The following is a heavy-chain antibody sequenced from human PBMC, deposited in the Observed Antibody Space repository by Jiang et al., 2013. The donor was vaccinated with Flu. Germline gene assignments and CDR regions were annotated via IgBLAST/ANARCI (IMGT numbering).Heavy chain of an antibody. J-gene: IGHJ4*02. Sequence: SNSAAWNWVRQSPSRGLEWLGRTYYRSQWYNDYAESVKGRITINPDTSKNQFSLQVNSVTPEDSAVYYCASENSGSLNWGQGTLVTVSS. D-gene: IGHD1-26*01. CDR1: SNSAA. CDR3: ASENSGSLN. CDR2: TYYRSQWYN. V-gene: IGHV6-1*01.